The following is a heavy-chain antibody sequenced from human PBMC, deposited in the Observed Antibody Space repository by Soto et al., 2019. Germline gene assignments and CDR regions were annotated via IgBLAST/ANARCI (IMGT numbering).Heavy chain of an antibody. CDR2: INHSGTT. V-gene: IGHV4-34*01. J-gene: IGHJ6*03. CDR1: SGSLTGSY. D-gene: IGHD3-3*01. CDR3: ASYHYYDFWTDSRHYMDV. Sequence: PSVPLSLSCAVYSGSLTGSYWSLVRQPAGKGLEWIGEINHSGTTNYTPALKTRVTISADTSKHQFALRLSAVNAADSAMYYCASYHYYDFWTDSRHYMDVWGRGTTVTVSS.